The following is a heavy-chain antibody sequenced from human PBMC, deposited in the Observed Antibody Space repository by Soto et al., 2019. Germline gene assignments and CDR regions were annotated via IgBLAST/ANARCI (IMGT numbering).Heavy chain of an antibody. CDR3: ARENSYFDY. J-gene: IGHJ4*02. CDR1: GYTFRNLG. V-gene: IGHV1-18*01. CDR2: ISAYNANA. Sequence: QIQLLQSGAEVKKPGASVKVTCKASGYTFRNLGISWVRQAPGQGLEWMGWISAYNANANYAQKFKGRLTMTADTSTSTAYMELRSLRSDDTAVYYCARENSYFDYWGQGTLVTVSS.